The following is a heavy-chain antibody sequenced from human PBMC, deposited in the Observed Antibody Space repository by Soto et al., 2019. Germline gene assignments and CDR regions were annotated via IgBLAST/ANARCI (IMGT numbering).Heavy chain of an antibody. V-gene: IGHV1-69*13. CDR2: IIPIFGTA. CDR1: GGTFSSYA. D-gene: IGHD3-3*01. J-gene: IGHJ6*02. Sequence: GASVKVSCKASGGTFSSYAISWVRQAPGQGLEWMGGIIPIFGTANYAQKFQGRVTITADESTSTAYMELSSLRSEDTAVYYCARVGGFTAIFGVVTLGYYYGMDVWGQGTTVTVSS. CDR3: ARVGGFTAIFGVVTLGYYYGMDV.